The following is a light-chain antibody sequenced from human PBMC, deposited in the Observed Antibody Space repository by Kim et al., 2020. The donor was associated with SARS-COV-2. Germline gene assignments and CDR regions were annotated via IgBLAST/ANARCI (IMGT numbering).Light chain of an antibody. CDR2: EVN. J-gene: IGLJ1*01. CDR3: TSYAGSNNLDV. V-gene: IGLV2-8*01. Sequence: SVTISCTGTSSDIGAYKSVSWYQQHPGKAPKLMIYEVNRRPSGVPDRFSGSKSGNTPSLTVSGLQAEDEADYYCTSYAGSNNLDVFGTGTKVTVL. CDR1: SSDIGAYKS.